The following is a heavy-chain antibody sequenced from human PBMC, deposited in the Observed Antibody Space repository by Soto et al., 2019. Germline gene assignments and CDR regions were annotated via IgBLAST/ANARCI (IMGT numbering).Heavy chain of an antibody. D-gene: IGHD5-12*01. CDR1: GYTFTSYA. Sequence: ASVKVSCKASGYTFTSYAMHWVRQAPGQRLEWMGWINAGNGNTKYSQKFQGRVTITRDTSASTAYTELSSLRSEDTAVYYCASFFTSGYSGYDYAPGAFDIWGQGTMVTVSS. CDR2: INAGNGNT. V-gene: IGHV1-3*01. CDR3: ASFFTSGYSGYDYAPGAFDI. J-gene: IGHJ3*02.